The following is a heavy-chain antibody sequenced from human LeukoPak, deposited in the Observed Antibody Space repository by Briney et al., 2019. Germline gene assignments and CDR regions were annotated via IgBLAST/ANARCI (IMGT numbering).Heavy chain of an antibody. Sequence: XIRQPPXKGLEWIGYIYYSGSTNYNPSLKSRVTISVDTSKIPFSLKLSSVTAADTAVYYCARAIWFGEYYFDYWGQGTLVTVSS. V-gene: IGHV4-59*01. D-gene: IGHD3-10*01. J-gene: IGHJ4*02. CDR2: IYYSGST. CDR3: ARAIWFGEYYFDY.